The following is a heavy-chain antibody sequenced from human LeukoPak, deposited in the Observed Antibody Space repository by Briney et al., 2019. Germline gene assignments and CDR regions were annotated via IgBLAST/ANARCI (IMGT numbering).Heavy chain of an antibody. CDR2: ISSSSTYI. J-gene: IGHJ4*02. CDR1: GFTFSTYS. D-gene: IGHD2-2*01. CDR3: ARDFERLVVVPAAIDY. V-gene: IGHV3-21*01. Sequence: GGSLRLSCAASGFTFSTYSMNWVRQAPGKGLEWVSSISSSSTYIHYADSVKGRFTISRDNAKDSLFLQMNSLSAEDTAVYYCARDFERLVVVPAAIDYWGQGTLVTVSS.